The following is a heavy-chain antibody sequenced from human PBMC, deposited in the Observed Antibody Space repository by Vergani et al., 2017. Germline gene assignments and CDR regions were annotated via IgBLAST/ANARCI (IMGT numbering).Heavy chain of an antibody. J-gene: IGHJ5*02. V-gene: IGHV4-39*01. CDR1: GGSISSSSYY. Sequence: QLQLQESGPGLVKPSETLSLTCTVSGGSISSSSYYWGWIRQPPGKGLEWIGSIYYSGSTYYNPSLKSRVTISVDTSKNQFSLKLSSVTAADTAVYYCARHEPIAVAGTWFDPWGQGTLVTVSS. CDR3: ARHEPIAVAGTWFDP. CDR2: IYYSGST. D-gene: IGHD6-19*01.